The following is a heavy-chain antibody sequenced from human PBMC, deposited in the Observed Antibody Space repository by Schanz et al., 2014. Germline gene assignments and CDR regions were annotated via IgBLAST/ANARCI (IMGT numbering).Heavy chain of an antibody. CDR3: ATGPSGSLDY. J-gene: IGHJ4*02. CDR2: INTGNGYT. Sequence: QVQLVQSWAEVKGPGASVKVSCKASGYSFTPFPIHWVRQAPGQRLEWMGWINTGNGYTHYSETFQDRVTISADTSASTAYMEVRSLTSEDTAVYYCATGPSGSLDYWGQGTLVTVSS. D-gene: IGHD3-10*01. V-gene: IGHV1-3*04. CDR1: GYSFTPFP.